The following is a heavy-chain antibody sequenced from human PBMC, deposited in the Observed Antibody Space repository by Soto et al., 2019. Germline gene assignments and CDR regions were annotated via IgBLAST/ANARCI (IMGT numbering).Heavy chain of an antibody. Sequence: QGQLVQSGAEVKKPGASVKDSCKASGYTFTRYGISWVRQAPGQGLEWMGWISGYNGDTNYAQKFQGRVTMTVDTSTTTAFMELTSLTSDDRAVYYCAKNGQPPYYYYGMDVWGQGTTVTVSS. D-gene: IGHD2-8*01. V-gene: IGHV1-18*01. J-gene: IGHJ6*02. CDR1: GYTFTRYG. CDR3: AKNGQPPYYYYGMDV. CDR2: ISGYNGDT.